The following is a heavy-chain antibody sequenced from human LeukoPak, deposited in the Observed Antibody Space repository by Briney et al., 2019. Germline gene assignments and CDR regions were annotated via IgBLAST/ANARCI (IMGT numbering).Heavy chain of an antibody. CDR1: GYTFTGYY. CDR2: INPNSGGT. CDR3: ASRLLGYCSSTSCTENSY. V-gene: IGHV1-2*02. J-gene: IGHJ4*02. Sequence: ASVKVSCKASGYTFTGYYMHWVRQAPGQGLEWMGGINPNSGGTNYAQKFQGRVTMTRDTSISTAYMELSRLRSDDTAVYYCASRLLGYCSSTSCTENSYWGQGTLVTVSS. D-gene: IGHD2-2*01.